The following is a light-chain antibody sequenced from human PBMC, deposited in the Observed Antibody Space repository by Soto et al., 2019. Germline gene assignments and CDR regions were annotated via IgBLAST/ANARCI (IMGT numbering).Light chain of an antibody. CDR2: GAS. J-gene: IGKJ4*01. Sequence: EIVMTQSPDTLSVSPGERVTLSCRASQTVTSNLAWYQQKPGQSPRLLIYGASTRATGTPARFSGSGSGTEFTLTLSDLQSEDFAVYFCQPYDIWPLTFGGGTKVDIK. V-gene: IGKV3D-15*01. CDR1: QTVTSN. CDR3: QPYDIWPLT.